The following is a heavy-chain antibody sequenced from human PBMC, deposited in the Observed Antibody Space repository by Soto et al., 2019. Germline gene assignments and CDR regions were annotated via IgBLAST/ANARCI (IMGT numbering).Heavy chain of an antibody. D-gene: IGHD3-3*01. V-gene: IGHV3-23*01. CDR2: ISGSGGST. J-gene: IGHJ3*02. CDR1: GFTFSSYA. CDR3: AKIIRFLEWLGAFDI. Sequence: GGSLRLSCAASGFTFSSYAMSWVRQAPGKGLEWVSAISGSGGSTYYADSVKGRFTISRDNSKTTLYLQMNSLRAEDTAVYYCAKIIRFLEWLGAFDIWGQGTMVTVSS.